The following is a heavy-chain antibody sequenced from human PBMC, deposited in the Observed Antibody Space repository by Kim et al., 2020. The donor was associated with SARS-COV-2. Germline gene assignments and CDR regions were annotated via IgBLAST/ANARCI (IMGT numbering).Heavy chain of an antibody. J-gene: IGHJ4*02. D-gene: IGHD3-10*01. Sequence: ASVKVSCKASGYTFTSYGISWVRQAPAQGLEWMGWISAYNGNTNYAQKLQGRVTMTTDTSTSTSYMELRSLRSDDTAVYYCARDPPLLWFGELESLFDYWGQRTLVTVSS. V-gene: IGHV1-18*01. CDR2: ISAYNGNT. CDR3: ARDPPLLWFGELESLFDY. CDR1: GYTFTSYG.